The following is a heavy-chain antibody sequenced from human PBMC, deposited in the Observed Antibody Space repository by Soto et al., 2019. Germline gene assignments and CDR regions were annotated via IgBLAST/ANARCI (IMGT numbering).Heavy chain of an antibody. Sequence: QVQLQEPGPGLVKPSETLSLTCTVSGGSINSGGYYWSWIRQHPGKGLDYIGYISYSGSTYYNPSLRGRTTISLDTSKNQFSLKLTSVTAADTAVYYCARGILWFEVTYLDYWAQGTLVTVSS. V-gene: IGHV4-31*03. CDR1: GGSINSGGYY. CDR3: ARGILWFEVTYLDY. D-gene: IGHD2-21*01. J-gene: IGHJ4*02. CDR2: ISYSGST.